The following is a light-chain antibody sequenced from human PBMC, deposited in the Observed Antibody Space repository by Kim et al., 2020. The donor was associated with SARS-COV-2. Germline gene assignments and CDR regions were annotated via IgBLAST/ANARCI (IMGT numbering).Light chain of an antibody. V-gene: IGKV1-5*03. CDR1: QSISSW. J-gene: IGKJ2*01. Sequence: SFLSASVGDRVTITCRASQSISSWLARYQQKPGKAPEVLIYKASNLKSGVPSRFSGSGSGTEFTLTISSLQPDDFATYYCQQYNGCFGQGTKLEI. CDR3: QQYNGC. CDR2: KAS.